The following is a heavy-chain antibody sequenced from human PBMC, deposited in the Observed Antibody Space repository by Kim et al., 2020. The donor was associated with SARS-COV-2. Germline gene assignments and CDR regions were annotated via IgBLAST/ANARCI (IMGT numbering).Heavy chain of an antibody. D-gene: IGHD3-16*01. J-gene: IGHJ4*02. CDR2: SNT. CDR3: ARTSNRGFDN. Sequence: SNTIFADYVKRRFTIARDNAHNTLYLQINSLRAEDTAVYYCARTSNRGFDNWGQGTLVTVAS. V-gene: IGHV3-74*01.